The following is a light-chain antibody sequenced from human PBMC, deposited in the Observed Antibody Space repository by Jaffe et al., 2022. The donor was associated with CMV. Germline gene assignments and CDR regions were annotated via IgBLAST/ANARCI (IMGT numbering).Light chain of an antibody. J-gene: IGLJ2*01. V-gene: IGLV1-51*02. CDR2: ENN. CDR3: GTWDSSLSGVV. Sequence: QSVLTQPPSVSAAPGQKVTISCSGSSSNIGNNYVSWYQFLPRTAPKLLIFENNKRPSGIPDRFSGSKSGTSATLGITGLQTGDEAYFYCGTWDSSLSGVVFGGGTKLTVL. CDR1: SSNIGNNY.